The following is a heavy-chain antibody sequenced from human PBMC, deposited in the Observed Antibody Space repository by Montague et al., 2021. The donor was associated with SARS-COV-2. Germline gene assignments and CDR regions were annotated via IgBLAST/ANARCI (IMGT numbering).Heavy chain of an antibody. V-gene: IGHV4-4*02. CDR2: IHHTGIT. D-gene: IGHD6-13*01. CDR3: ASHLVSQQLYS. CDR1: GASVTSINW. J-gene: IGHJ4*02. Sequence: SETLSLTCAVSGASVTSINWWSWVRQSPGRGLEWIAEIHHTGITNFNPSLRSRVSISLDTSKNQFSLTLNSVTAADTATYFCASHLVSQQLYSWGQGTLVSVSS.